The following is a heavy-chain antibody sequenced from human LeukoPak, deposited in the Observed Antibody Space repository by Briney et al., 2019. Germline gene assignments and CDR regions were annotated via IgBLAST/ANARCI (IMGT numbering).Heavy chain of an antibody. CDR2: IYYSGST. CDR1: GGSISSSSYY. D-gene: IGHD1-26*01. CDR3: AKSGGYGLIDY. V-gene: IGHV4-39*01. J-gene: IGHJ4*02. Sequence: SETLSLTCTVSGGSISSSSYYWGWIRQPPGKGLEWIGSIYYSGSTYYNPSLKSRVTISVDTSKNQFSLRLNSVTAADTAMYYCAKSGGYGLIDYWGQGTLVTVSS.